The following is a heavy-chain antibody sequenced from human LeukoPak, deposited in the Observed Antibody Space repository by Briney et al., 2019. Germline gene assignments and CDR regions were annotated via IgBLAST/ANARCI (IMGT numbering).Heavy chain of an antibody. CDR3: ATVGYSSGWYEFDY. CDR2: FDPEDGET. CDR1: GYTLTELS. Sequence: ASVKVSCKVSGYTLTELSMHWVRQAPGKGLEWMGGFDPEDGETIYAQKFQGGVTMTEDTSTDTAYMELSSLRSEDTAVYYCATVGYSSGWYEFDYWGQGTLVTVSS. V-gene: IGHV1-24*01. D-gene: IGHD6-19*01. J-gene: IGHJ4*02.